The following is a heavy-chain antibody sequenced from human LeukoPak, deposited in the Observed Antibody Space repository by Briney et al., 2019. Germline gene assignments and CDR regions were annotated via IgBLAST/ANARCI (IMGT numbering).Heavy chain of an antibody. CDR2: IYSGGST. D-gene: IGHD5-24*01. CDR3: ARDRDGYNYY. CDR1: GFTVSSNY. J-gene: IGHJ4*02. V-gene: IGHV3-66*01. Sequence: GGSLRLSCAASGFTVSSNYMSWVRQAPGKGLEWVSVIYSGGSTYYADSVKGRFTISRDNSKNTLYLQMNGLRAEDTAVYYCARDRDGYNYYWGQGTLVTVSS.